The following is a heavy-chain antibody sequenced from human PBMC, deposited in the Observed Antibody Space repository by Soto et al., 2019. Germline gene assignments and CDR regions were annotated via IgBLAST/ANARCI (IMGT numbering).Heavy chain of an antibody. Sequence: QVQLVQSGAEVKKPGASVKVSFKASGYTLTRYGVSWVRQAPGQGLEWMGWISAYNGNTNYAQKLQGRVTMTTDTSTSTAYMELRSLRADDTAVYYCARDLAVGLVDYWGQGTLVTVSS. CDR1: GYTLTRYG. D-gene: IGHD6-19*01. CDR2: ISAYNGNT. J-gene: IGHJ4*02. V-gene: IGHV1-18*01. CDR3: ARDLAVGLVDY.